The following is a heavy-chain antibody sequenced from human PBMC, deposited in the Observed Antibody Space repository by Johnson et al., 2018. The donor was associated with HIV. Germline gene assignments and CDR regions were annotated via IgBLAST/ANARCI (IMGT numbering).Heavy chain of an antibody. D-gene: IGHD3-16*01. CDR1: GFIFSNYG. J-gene: IGHJ3*02. Sequence: EQLVESGGGVVQPGGSLRLSCAASGFIFSNYGMHWVRQAPGKGLEWVSYISSSGSTIYYSDSVKGRFTISRDNAKNSLYLQMNSLRAEDTAVYYCAKDNPRLGGAFDIWGQGTMVTVSS. CDR2: ISSSGSTI. V-gene: IGHV3-48*04. CDR3: AKDNPRLGGAFDI.